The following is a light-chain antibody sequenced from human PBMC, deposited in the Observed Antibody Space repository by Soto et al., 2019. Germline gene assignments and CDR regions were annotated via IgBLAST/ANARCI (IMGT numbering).Light chain of an antibody. CDR1: PSVRSSY. J-gene: IGKJ1*01. Sequence: SPGERATLSCRASPSVRSSYLAWYQLRPGQAPRLLIYAASTRATGIPARFSGSGSGTEFTLTISSLQSEDFAVYYCQQYNNWPPWTFGQGTKVDI. CDR2: AAS. CDR3: QQYNNWPPWT. V-gene: IGKV3-15*01.